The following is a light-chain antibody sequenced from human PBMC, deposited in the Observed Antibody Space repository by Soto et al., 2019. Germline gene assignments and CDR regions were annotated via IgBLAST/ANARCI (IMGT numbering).Light chain of an antibody. J-gene: IGLJ1*01. CDR3: SSYTTSNTYV. V-gene: IGLV2-18*02. CDR1: RSDVGSYNS. Sequence: QSALTQPPSVSGSPGQSVTISCTGTRSDVGSYNSVSWYQQPPGTVPKLMIYEVTNRRSGVPDRFSGSKSGNTASLTISGLQAEDEADYYCSSYTTSNTYVFGTGTKVTVL. CDR2: EVT.